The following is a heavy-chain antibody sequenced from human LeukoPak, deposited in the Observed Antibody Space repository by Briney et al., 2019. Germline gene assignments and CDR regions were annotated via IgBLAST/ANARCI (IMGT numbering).Heavy chain of an antibody. CDR2: TYYRSKWYN. CDR1: GDSVSINSAA. CDR3: ARYDSATGHFDY. J-gene: IGHJ4*02. V-gene: IGHV6-1*01. Sequence: SPTLSLTFAISGDSVSINSAAWNWIRQSPSRGLEWLGRTYYRSKWYNDYAVSVKSRITINPDTSRNQFSLQLNSVTPEDTAVYYCARYDSATGHFDYWGQGTLVTVSS. D-gene: IGHD6-13*01.